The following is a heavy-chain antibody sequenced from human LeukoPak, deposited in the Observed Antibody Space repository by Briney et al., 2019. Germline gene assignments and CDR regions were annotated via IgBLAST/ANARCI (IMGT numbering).Heavy chain of an antibody. D-gene: IGHD6-13*01. J-gene: IGHJ4*02. CDR1: GFTFSNYD. Sequence: GGSLRLSCAASGFTFSNYDMNWVRQAPGKGLEWLSYISSSASSIYYADSVKGRFTISRDNAKNSLYLQMNSLRAEDTAVYYCARTLAASDTALLDYWGQGTLVTVSS. V-gene: IGHV3-48*03. CDR3: ARTLAASDTALLDY. CDR2: ISSSASSI.